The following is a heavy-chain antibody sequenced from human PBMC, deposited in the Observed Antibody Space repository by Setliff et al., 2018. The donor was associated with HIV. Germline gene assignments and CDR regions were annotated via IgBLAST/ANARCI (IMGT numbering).Heavy chain of an antibody. CDR2: VTPSSGNT. Sequence: ASVKVSCKASGYTFINYDINWLRRASGQGLEWMGWVTPSSGNTGYAQKFQGRATMTRDTSISTAYMQLSRLRSDDTAVFYCARGPQSYVDVVPTIGRYYFDYWGQGTLVTVSS. CDR3: ARGPQSYVDVVPTIGRYYFDY. D-gene: IGHD5-12*01. CDR1: GYTFINYD. V-gene: IGHV1-8*02. J-gene: IGHJ4*02.